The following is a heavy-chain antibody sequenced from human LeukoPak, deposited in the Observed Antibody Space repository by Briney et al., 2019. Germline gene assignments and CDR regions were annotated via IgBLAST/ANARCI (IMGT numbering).Heavy chain of an antibody. CDR1: GFTFSSYG. CDR3: AKEAAVGASPAAGTVDAFDI. Sequence: GGSLRLSCAASGFTFSSYGMHWVRQAPGKGLEWVAVISYDGSNKYYADSVKGRFTISRDNSKNTLYLQMNSLRAEDTAVYYCAKEAAVGASPAAGTVDAFDIWGQGTMVTVSS. J-gene: IGHJ3*02. V-gene: IGHV3-30*18. CDR2: ISYDGSNK. D-gene: IGHD6-13*01.